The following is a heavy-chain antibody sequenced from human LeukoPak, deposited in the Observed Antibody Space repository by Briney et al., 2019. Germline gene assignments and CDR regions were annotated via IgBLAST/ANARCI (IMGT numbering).Heavy chain of an antibody. J-gene: IGHJ4*02. D-gene: IGHD3-16*01. CDR3: ARDLRAVGGFDY. V-gene: IGHV3-23*01. Sequence: PGGSLRLSCAASGFTFSSYAMSWVRQAPGKGLEWVSAISGSGGSTYYADSVKGRFTISRDNSKNTLYLQMNGLRAEDTAVYYCARDLRAVGGFDYWGQGTLVTVSS. CDR1: GFTFSSYA. CDR2: ISGSGGST.